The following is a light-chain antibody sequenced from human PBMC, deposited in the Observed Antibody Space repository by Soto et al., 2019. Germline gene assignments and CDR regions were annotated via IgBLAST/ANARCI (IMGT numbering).Light chain of an antibody. J-gene: IGKJ2*01. V-gene: IGKV3-15*01. CDR3: QQYDMWPHT. CDR2: YAS. Sequence: EMVMTQSPATLSVSPGERATLSCRASQNLSRNLAWYQQQPGQAPRLLIFYASTRATGIPARFSGSGSGTDFTLTISSLQSEDFAVYYCQQYDMWPHTFGQGTKLEIK. CDR1: QNLSRN.